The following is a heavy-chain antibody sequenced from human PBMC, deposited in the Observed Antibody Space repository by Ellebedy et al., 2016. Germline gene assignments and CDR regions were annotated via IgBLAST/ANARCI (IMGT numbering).Heavy chain of an antibody. V-gene: IGHV3-48*01. Sequence: GGSLRLSCVASGFNFNIYTMNWVRQAPGKGLEWVSYISGAGGRIYYADPVKGRFTISRDNAKNSLYLQMNSLRAEDTAVYYCARLEYSTSSPDYWGQGTLVTVSS. CDR2: ISGAGGRI. CDR1: GFNFNIYT. J-gene: IGHJ4*02. CDR3: ARLEYSTSSPDY. D-gene: IGHD6-6*01.